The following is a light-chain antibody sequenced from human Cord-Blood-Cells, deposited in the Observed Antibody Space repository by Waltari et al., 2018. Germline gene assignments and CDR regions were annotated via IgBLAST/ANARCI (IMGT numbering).Light chain of an antibody. CDR3: QQRSNWPWT. Sequence: EIVLTQSPATVSLSPGERATLSCRASQSVSSYLACYQQKPGQAPRLLIYDASNRATGIPARFSGSGSGTDFTLTISRLEPEDFAVYYCQQRSNWPWTFGQGTKVEIK. J-gene: IGKJ1*01. V-gene: IGKV3-11*01. CDR1: QSVSSY. CDR2: DAS.